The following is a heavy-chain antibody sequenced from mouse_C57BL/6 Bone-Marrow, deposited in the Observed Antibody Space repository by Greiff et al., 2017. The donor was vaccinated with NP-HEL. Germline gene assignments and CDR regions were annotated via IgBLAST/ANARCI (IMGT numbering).Heavy chain of an antibody. J-gene: IGHJ2*01. CDR3: AQTAQATFDY. CDR1: GYTFTSYW. CDR2: IDPSDSYT. D-gene: IGHD3-2*02. V-gene: IGHV1-59*01. Sequence: QVQLQQPGAELVRPGTSVKLSCKASGYTFTSYWMHWVKQRPGQGLEWIGVIDPSDSYTNYNQKFKGKATLTVDTSSSTAYMQLSSLTSEDSAVYYCAQTAQATFDYWGRGTTLTVSS.